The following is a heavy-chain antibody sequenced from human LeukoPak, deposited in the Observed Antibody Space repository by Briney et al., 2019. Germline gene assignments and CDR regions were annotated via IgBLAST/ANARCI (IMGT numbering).Heavy chain of an antibody. CDR2: IYYSGST. D-gene: IGHD2-2*01. Sequence: PSETLSLTCTVSGGSISSYYWSWIRQPPRKGLEWIGYIYYSGSTNYSPSLKSRVTISVDTSKNQISLKLSSVTAADTAVYYCARDSTYCSSTSCPRNWFDPWGQGTLVTVSS. V-gene: IGHV4-59*01. CDR1: GGSISSYY. J-gene: IGHJ5*02. CDR3: ARDSTYCSSTSCPRNWFDP.